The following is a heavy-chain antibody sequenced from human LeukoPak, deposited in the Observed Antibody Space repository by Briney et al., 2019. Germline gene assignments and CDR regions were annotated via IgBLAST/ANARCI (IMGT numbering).Heavy chain of an antibody. CDR2: IKQDGSEK. D-gene: IGHD3-22*01. J-gene: IGHJ6*02. CDR1: GFTFSSYW. V-gene: IGHV3-7*01. CDR3: ARLIVVVITTRPYGMDV. Sequence: PGGSLRLSCAASGFTFSSYWMSWVRQAPGKGLEWVANIKQDGSEKYYVDSVKGRFTISRDNAKNLLYLQMNSLRAEDTAVYYCARLIVVVITTRPYGMDVWGQGTTVTVSS.